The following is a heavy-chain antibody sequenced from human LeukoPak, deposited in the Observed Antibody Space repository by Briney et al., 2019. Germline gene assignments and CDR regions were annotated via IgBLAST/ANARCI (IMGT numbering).Heavy chain of an antibody. V-gene: IGHV3-73*01. Sequence: GGSLRLSCAASGFTFSGSAMHWVRQASGKGLEWVGRIRSKANSYATAYAASVKGRFTISRDDSKNTAYLQMNSLKTEDTAVYYCTRRSRYYDILTGYYWGAFDIWGQGTMVTVSS. D-gene: IGHD3-9*01. J-gene: IGHJ3*02. CDR3: TRRSRYYDILTGYYWGAFDI. CDR2: IRSKANSYAT. CDR1: GFTFSGSA.